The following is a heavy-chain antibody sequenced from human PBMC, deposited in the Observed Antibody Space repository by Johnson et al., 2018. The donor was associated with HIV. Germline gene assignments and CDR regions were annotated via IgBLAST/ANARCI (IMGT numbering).Heavy chain of an antibody. Sequence: QVQLVESGGGVVQPGRSLRLSCAASGFTFSSYAMHWVRQAPGKGLEWVAVISYDGSNKYYADSVKGRFTISRDNSKNTLYLQMNSLRAEDTAVYYCAGGEMATTYHAAFDIWGQGTMVTVSS. CDR2: ISYDGSNK. D-gene: IGHD5-24*01. CDR3: AGGEMATTYHAAFDI. J-gene: IGHJ3*02. V-gene: IGHV3-30*14. CDR1: GFTFSSYA.